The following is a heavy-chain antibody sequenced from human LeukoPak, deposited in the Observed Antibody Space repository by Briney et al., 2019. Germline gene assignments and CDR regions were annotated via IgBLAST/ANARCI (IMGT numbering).Heavy chain of an antibody. CDR3: ARVYYYDSSGYYPEYYFDY. CDR2: IYYSGST. V-gene: IGHV4-31*03. Sequence: SETLSLTCTVSGGSISSGGYYWSWIRQHPGKGLEWIGYIYYSGSTYYNPSLKSRVTISVDTSKNQFSLKLSSVTAADTAVYYCARVYYYDSSGYYPEYYFDYWGQGTLVTVSS. CDR1: GGSISSGGYY. D-gene: IGHD3-22*01. J-gene: IGHJ4*02.